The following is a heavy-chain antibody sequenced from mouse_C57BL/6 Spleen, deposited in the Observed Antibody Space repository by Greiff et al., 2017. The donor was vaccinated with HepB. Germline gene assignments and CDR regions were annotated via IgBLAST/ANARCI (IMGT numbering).Heavy chain of an antibody. CDR3: VRHYSNYGYFDV. Sequence: EVQRVESGGGLVQPKGSLKLSCAASGFSFNTYAMNWVRQAPGKGLEWVARIRSKSNNYATYYADSVKDRFTISRDDSESMLYLQMNNLKTEDTAMYYCVRHYSNYGYFDVWGTGTTVTVSS. CDR2: IRSKSNNYAT. V-gene: IGHV10-1*01. J-gene: IGHJ1*03. CDR1: GFSFNTYA. D-gene: IGHD2-5*01.